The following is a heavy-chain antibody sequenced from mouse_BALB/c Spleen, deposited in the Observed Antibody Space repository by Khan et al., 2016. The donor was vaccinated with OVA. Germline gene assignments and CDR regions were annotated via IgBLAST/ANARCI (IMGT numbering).Heavy chain of an antibody. CDR3: AINAYFGNYLDS. Sequence: QVQLQQSGAELVKPGASVKLSCKASGYTFTNYWVHWVKQRPGQGLEWIGEVYPGDGRADYNEKFKTKATLTVDKSSNTAFMQLSSLTSEDSAVYSWAINAYFGNYLDSWGQGTTLTGSS. D-gene: IGHD2-10*01. CDR2: VYPGDGRA. V-gene: IGHV1S81*02. J-gene: IGHJ2*01. CDR1: GYTFTNYW.